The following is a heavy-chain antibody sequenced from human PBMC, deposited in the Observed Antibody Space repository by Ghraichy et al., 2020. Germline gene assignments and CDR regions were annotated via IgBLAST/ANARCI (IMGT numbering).Heavy chain of an antibody. CDR3: ARSNSPWGSQYFDY. Sequence: SETLSLTCTVSGGSISSYYWSWIRQPPGKGLEWIGYIYYSGSTNYNPSLKSRVTISVDTSKNQFSLKLSSVTAADTAVYYCARSNSPWGSQYFDYWGQGTLVTVSS. D-gene: IGHD3-16*01. CDR2: IYYSGST. CDR1: GGSISSYY. V-gene: IGHV4-59*01. J-gene: IGHJ4*02.